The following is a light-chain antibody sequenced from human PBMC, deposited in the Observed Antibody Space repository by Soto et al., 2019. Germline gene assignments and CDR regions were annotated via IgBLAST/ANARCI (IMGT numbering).Light chain of an antibody. CDR3: LQYNNWPQT. J-gene: IGKJ1*01. CDR1: QSVSSN. CDR2: GAS. Sequence: EIVMTQSPATLSVSPGERATLSCRASQSVSSNLAWYQQKPGQAPRLLIYGASTRATGIPARFSGSGSGTEFTLIIGSLQSEDFAVYYCLQYNNWPQTFGQGTKVEIK. V-gene: IGKV3-15*01.